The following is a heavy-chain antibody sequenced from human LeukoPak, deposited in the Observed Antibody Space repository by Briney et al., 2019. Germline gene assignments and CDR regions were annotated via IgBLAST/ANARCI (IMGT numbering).Heavy chain of an antibody. CDR3: ARADHDAFDI. CDR1: GGSISSGGYY. V-gene: IGHV4-31*03. CDR2: IYYSGST. J-gene: IGHJ3*02. Sequence: NTSETLSLTCTVSGGSISSGGYYWSWIRQHPGKGLEWIGYIYYSGSTYYNPSLKSRVTISVDTSKNQFSLKLSSVTAADTAVYYCARADHDAFDIWGQGTMVTVSS.